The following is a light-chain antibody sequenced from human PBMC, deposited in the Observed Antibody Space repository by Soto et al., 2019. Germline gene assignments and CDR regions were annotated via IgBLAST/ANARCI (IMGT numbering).Light chain of an antibody. CDR2: DAS. Sequence: EIVLTQSPATLSLSPGERVTLSCRASQSVGSYLAWYLQTPGQSPRLLIYDASNRAAGVPARFSGSGSGTDFTLTTSSLEPEDLGVYYCQQRSHWPFTFGPGIKIDIK. J-gene: IGKJ3*01. V-gene: IGKV3-11*01. CDR1: QSVGSY. CDR3: QQRSHWPFT.